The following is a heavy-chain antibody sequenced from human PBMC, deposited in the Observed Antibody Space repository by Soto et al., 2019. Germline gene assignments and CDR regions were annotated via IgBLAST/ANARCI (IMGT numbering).Heavy chain of an antibody. Sequence: QVQLVQSGAEVKKPGASVKVSCKASGYTFTSYGISWVRQAPGQGLEWMGWISADNGNTNYAQKLPGRATMTTDTPTRTAYMELRSLRCDDTAVHYCARDLHGDPYSWGQGTLVTVSS. CDR2: ISADNGNT. CDR3: ARDLHGDPYS. CDR1: GYTFTSYG. V-gene: IGHV1-18*01. D-gene: IGHD4-17*01. J-gene: IGHJ4*02.